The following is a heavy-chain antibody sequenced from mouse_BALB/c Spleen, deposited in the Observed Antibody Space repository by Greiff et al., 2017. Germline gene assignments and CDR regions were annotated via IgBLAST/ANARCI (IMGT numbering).Heavy chain of an antibody. CDR3: ASLYGPEDY. D-gene: IGHD1-2*01. CDR2: ISDGGSYT. J-gene: IGHJ2*01. CDR1: GFTFSDYY. V-gene: IGHV5-4*02. Sequence: EVKVVESGGGLVKPGGSLKLSCAASGFTFSDYYMYWVRQTPEKRLEWVATISDGGSYTYYPDSVKGRFTISRDNAKNNLYLQMSSLKSEDTAMYYCASLYGPEDYWGQGTTLTVSS.